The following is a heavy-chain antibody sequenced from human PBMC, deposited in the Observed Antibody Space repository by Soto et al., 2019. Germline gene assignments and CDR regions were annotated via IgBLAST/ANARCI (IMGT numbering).Heavy chain of an antibody. CDR3: AANPVVEMATIGLLRL. Sequence: ASVQVSCKASGYTFTSYYMHWVRQAPGQGLAWMGIINHSGGSTSYAQKFQGRVTMTRDTSTSTGYMELSSLRSEDTAVYYCAANPVVEMATIGLLRLWGQGTLVTVSS. V-gene: IGHV1-46*01. D-gene: IGHD5-12*01. CDR1: GYTFTSYY. CDR2: INHSGGST. J-gene: IGHJ4*02.